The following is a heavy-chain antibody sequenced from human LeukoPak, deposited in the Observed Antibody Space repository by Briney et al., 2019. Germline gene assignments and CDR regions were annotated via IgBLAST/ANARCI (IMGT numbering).Heavy chain of an antibody. V-gene: IGHV4-34*01. Sequence: PSETLSLTCAVYGGSFSGYYWSWISQPPGKGLEWIGEINHSGSTNYNPSLKSRVTISVDTSKNQFSLKLSSVTAADTAVYYCARGLRGYSYGYGYFQHWGQGTLVTVSS. CDR1: GGSFSGYY. D-gene: IGHD5-18*01. CDR2: INHSGST. CDR3: ARGLRGYSYGYGYFQH. J-gene: IGHJ1*01.